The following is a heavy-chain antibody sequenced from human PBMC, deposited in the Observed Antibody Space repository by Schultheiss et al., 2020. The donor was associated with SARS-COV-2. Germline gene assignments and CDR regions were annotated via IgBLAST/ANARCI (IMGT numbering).Heavy chain of an antibody. V-gene: IGHV3-33*01. CDR1: GFTFSNYG. J-gene: IGHJ6*02. CDR3: ARDKRLRYYYYGMDV. CDR2: IWYDGSNK. Sequence: GGSLRLSCAASGFTFSNYGMHWVRQAPGKGLEWVAIIWYDGSNKYYADSVKGRFTISRDNSKNTLYLQMNSLRAEDTAVYYCARDKRLRYYYYGMDVWGQGTTVTVSS.